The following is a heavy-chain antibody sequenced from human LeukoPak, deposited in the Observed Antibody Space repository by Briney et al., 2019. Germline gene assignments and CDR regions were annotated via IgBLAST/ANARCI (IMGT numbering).Heavy chain of an antibody. J-gene: IGHJ4*02. CDR2: ISSTSSYI. D-gene: IGHD3-10*01. V-gene: IGHV3-21*01. Sequence: GGSLRPSCAASGFTFSSYSMNWVRQAPGKGLEWVASISSTSSYIYYADSVKGRFTISRDNAKNSLYLQMNSLSAEDTAVFYCARALSGWSKDYFDYWGQGTLVTVSS. CDR3: ARALSGWSKDYFDY. CDR1: GFTFSSYS.